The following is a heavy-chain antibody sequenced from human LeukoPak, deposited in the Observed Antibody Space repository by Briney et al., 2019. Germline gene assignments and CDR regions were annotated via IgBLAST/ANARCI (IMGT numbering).Heavy chain of an antibody. V-gene: IGHV4-39*02. CDR1: GDSISSSSYY. Sequence: PSETLSLTCTVSGDSISSSSYYWGWIRQPPGKRLEWIGSIYYSGSTYYNPSLKSRVTISVDTSKNQFSLKLSSVTAADTAVYYCARDRWLLLGDAFDIWGQGTMVTVSS. CDR3: ARDRWLLLGDAFDI. CDR2: IYYSGST. D-gene: IGHD3-22*01. J-gene: IGHJ3*02.